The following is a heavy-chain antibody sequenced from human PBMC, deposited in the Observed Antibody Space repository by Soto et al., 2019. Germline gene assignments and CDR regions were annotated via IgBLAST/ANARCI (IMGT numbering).Heavy chain of an antibody. CDR2: IYSGGST. D-gene: IGHD2-15*01. CDR1: GFTVSSNY. CDR3: ARDPVADTQGGGY. J-gene: IGHJ4*02. Sequence: GGSLRLSCAASGFTVSSNYMSWVRQAPGKGLEWVSVIYSGGSTYYADSVKGRFTISRDNSKNTLYLQMSSLRAEDTAVYYCARDPVADTQGGGYWGQGT. V-gene: IGHV3-53*01.